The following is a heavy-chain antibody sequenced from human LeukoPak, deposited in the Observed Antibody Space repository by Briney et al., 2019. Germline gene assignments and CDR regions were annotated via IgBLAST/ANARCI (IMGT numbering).Heavy chain of an antibody. Sequence: ASVKVSCKASVYTFTSYGISWVRQAPGQGLEGMGWITTYNSNTNNAQKLQGRVTTTTDPSTSTAYMELRSLRSDDTAVYYCARGGSFDYWGQGTLVTVSS. CDR2: ITTYNSNT. CDR1: VYTFTSYG. V-gene: IGHV1-18*01. D-gene: IGHD2-15*01. CDR3: ARGGSFDY. J-gene: IGHJ4*02.